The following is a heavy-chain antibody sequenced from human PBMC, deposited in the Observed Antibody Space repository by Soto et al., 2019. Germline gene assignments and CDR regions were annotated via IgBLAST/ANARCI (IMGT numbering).Heavy chain of an antibody. CDR1: GYTFTSYG. CDR3: ARERSGYCSSTSCYTHFDY. CDR2: ISAYNGNT. D-gene: IGHD2-2*02. J-gene: IGHJ4*02. V-gene: IGHV1-18*01. Sequence: ASVKVSCKASGYTFTSYGISWVRQAPGQGLEWMGWISAYNGNTNYAQKLQGRVTMTTDTSTSTAYMELRSLRSEDTAVYYCARERSGYCSSTSCYTHFDYWGQGTLVTVSS.